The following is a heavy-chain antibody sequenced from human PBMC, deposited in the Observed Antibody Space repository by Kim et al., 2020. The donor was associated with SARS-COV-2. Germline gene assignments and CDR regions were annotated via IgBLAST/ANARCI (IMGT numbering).Heavy chain of an antibody. Sequence: GGSLRLSCAASGFTFSSYAMSWVRQAPGKGLEWVSAISGSGGSTYYADSVKGRFTISRDNSKNTLYLQMNSLRAEDTAVYYCAKDQRYTVGFDWLLRVGGTFDYWGRGTLVTVSS. J-gene: IGHJ4*02. V-gene: IGHV3-23*01. CDR3: AKDQRYTVGFDWLLRVGGTFDY. CDR2: ISGSGGST. CDR1: GFTFSSYA. D-gene: IGHD3-9*01.